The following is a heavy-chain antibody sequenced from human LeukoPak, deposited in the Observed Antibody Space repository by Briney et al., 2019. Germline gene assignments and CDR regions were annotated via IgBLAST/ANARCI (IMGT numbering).Heavy chain of an antibody. CDR1: GGSISSYY. D-gene: IGHD3-10*01. V-gene: IGHV4-59*01. Sequence: PSETLSLTCTVSGGSISSYYWSWIRQPPGKGLEWIGYIYYSGSTNYNPSLKSRVTISVDTSKNQFSLKLSSVTAADTAVYYCARSPGLTVLNYFDYWGQGTLVIVSS. J-gene: IGHJ4*02. CDR3: ARSPGLTVLNYFDY. CDR2: IYYSGST.